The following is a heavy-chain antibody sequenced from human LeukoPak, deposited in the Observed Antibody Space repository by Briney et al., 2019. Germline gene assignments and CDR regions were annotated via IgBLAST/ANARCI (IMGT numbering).Heavy chain of an antibody. D-gene: IGHD3-22*01. Sequence: GGSLRLSCAASGFTFSSYGMHWVRQAPGKGLEWVAVISYDGSNKYYADSVKGRFTISRDNSKNTLYLQMNSLRAEDTAVYYCARGGKYYDSSGYPFDYWGQGTLVTVSS. V-gene: IGHV3-30*03. CDR1: GFTFSSYG. J-gene: IGHJ4*02. CDR2: ISYDGSNK. CDR3: ARGGKYYDSSGYPFDY.